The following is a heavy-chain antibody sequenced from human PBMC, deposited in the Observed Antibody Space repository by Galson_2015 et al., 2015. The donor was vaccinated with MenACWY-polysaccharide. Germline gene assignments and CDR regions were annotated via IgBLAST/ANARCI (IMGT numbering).Heavy chain of an antibody. D-gene: IGHD3-10*01. Sequence: SLRLSCAASGFTFSDYYMSWLRQAPGKGLEWVSYISSSGSTIYYADSVKGRSTISRDNAKNSLYLQMNSLRAEDTAVYYCASFYGSGSYYTPVGAFDIWGQGTMVTVSS. CDR2: ISSSGSTI. J-gene: IGHJ3*02. CDR3: ASFYGSGSYYTPVGAFDI. V-gene: IGHV3-11*01. CDR1: GFTFSDYY.